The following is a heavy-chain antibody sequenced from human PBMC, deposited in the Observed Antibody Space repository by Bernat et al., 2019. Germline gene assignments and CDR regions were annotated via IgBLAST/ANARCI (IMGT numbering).Heavy chain of an antibody. D-gene: IGHD2-15*01. CDR1: GFSLSTIGLG. CDR2: IYCDDDK. V-gene: IGHV2-5*02. J-gene: IGHJ4*02. Sequence: QITLKESGPTLVKPTQTLTLTCTFSGFSLSTIGLGVGWILQRPGQALEWLALIYCDDDKRYSPSLGSRLTITKDASKNQVVLTMSNMDPVDTATYYCADRRPGYNSGWNKGGFDCWGQGILVSGSS. CDR3: ADRRPGYNSGWNKGGFDC.